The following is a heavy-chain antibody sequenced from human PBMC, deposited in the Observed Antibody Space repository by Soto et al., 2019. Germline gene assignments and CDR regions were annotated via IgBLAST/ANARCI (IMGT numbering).Heavy chain of an antibody. CDR2: IYPGDSDT. Sequence: GESLKISCKGSGYSFTSYWIGWVRQMPGKGLEWMGIIYPGDSDTRYSPSFQGQVTISADKPISTAYLQWSSLKASDTAMYYCARLLLGYCSGGSCYYYYGMDVWGQGTTVTVSS. J-gene: IGHJ6*02. V-gene: IGHV5-51*01. CDR1: GYSFTSYW. D-gene: IGHD2-15*01. CDR3: ARLLLGYCSGGSCYYYYGMDV.